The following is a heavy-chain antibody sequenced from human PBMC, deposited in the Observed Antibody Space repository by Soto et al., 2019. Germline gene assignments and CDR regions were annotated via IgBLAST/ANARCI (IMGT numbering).Heavy chain of an antibody. D-gene: IGHD3-22*01. J-gene: IGHJ4*02. CDR3: ARYDGSSYDGYYFDY. V-gene: IGHV4-39*01. CDR1: GGSISSSSHY. CDR2: IYYTGNT. Sequence: SETLSLTCTVSGGSISSSSHYWCWIRHPPGKGLEWIGSIYYTGNTYSKSSLKSRVTISVDTSKNQFSLKLSSVTAADTAVYYCARYDGSSYDGYYFDYWGQGTLVTVSS.